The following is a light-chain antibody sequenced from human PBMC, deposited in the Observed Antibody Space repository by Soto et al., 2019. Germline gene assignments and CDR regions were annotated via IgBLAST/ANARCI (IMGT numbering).Light chain of an antibody. CDR3: SSYSGTNSNVI. V-gene: IGLV2-8*01. CDR2: EVT. Sequence: QSALTQPPSASGSPGQSVTISCAGTYSDIGDYNYVSWYQPHPDKVPKLIIYEVTKRPSGVPDRFSGSKSGYTASLTVSDLQPADEAVYYCSSYSGTNSNVIFGGGTKVTVL. J-gene: IGLJ2*01. CDR1: YSDIGDYNY.